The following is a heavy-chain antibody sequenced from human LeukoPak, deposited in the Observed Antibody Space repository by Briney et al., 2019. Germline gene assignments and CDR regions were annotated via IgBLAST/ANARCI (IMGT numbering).Heavy chain of an antibody. D-gene: IGHD6-6*01. CDR3: ARGGSSYAYHYYYYMDV. V-gene: IGHV3-48*04. J-gene: IGHJ6*03. Sequence: SRGSLRLSCAASGFTFSSYSMNWVRQAPGRGLEWVSYISNSGNSIYYADSVKARFTISRDNAKNSLYLQMNSLRAEDTAVYYCARGGSSYAYHYYYYMDVWGKGTTVTVSS. CDR2: ISNSGNSI. CDR1: GFTFSSYS.